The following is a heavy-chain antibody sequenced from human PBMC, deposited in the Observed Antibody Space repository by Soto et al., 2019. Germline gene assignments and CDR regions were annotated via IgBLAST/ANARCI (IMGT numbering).Heavy chain of an antibody. V-gene: IGHV3-23*01. J-gene: IGHJ6*02. Sequence: EVQLLESGGGLVQPGGSLRLSCVASGFTFTTHAMSWVRQSPGKGLEWASTFSGSGGNIYYAEAVKVRLTISRDDSKNTLYLQMNSPRVEDTAVYYCAKDPPWTVGPLAMDVWGQGTTVTVSS. CDR1: GFTFTTHA. CDR3: AKDPPWTVGPLAMDV. CDR2: FSGSGGNI. D-gene: IGHD3-10*01.